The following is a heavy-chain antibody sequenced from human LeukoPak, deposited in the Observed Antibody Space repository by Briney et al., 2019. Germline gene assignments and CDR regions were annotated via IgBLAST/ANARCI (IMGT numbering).Heavy chain of an antibody. Sequence: SGGSLRLSCAASGFTFSSYAMSWVRQAPGKGLEWVSAISGSGGSTYYADSVKGRFTISRDNSKNTLYLQMNSLRAEDTAVYYCAKVSRGIAVAPRGYFDYWGQGTLVTVSS. CDR2: ISGSGGST. V-gene: IGHV3-23*01. CDR1: GFTFSSYA. D-gene: IGHD6-19*01. J-gene: IGHJ4*02. CDR3: AKVSRGIAVAPRGYFDY.